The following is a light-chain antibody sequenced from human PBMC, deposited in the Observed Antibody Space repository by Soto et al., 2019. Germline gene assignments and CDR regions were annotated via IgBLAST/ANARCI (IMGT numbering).Light chain of an antibody. V-gene: IGKV1-6*02. CDR3: VQHYVSPCT. J-gene: IGKJ3*01. CDR2: AAS. CDR1: QAIRND. Sequence: AIQLTQSPSSLSASVGDRVTITCRASQAIRNDLGWYQQIPRKAPNVLIYAASTLPSEVPSRFSGSGSDTEFPLTISRLLPEVFATNYYVQHYVSPCTFGQGTKVDI.